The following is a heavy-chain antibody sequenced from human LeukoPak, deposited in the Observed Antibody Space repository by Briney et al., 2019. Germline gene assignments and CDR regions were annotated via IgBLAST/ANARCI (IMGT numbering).Heavy chain of an antibody. V-gene: IGHV3-20*04. D-gene: IGHD3-10*01. CDR1: GFTFDDYG. CDR3: ARHMVRGATSYYYYYMDV. Sequence: GGSLRLSCAASGFTFDDYGMSWVRQAPGKGLEWVSGINWNGGSTGYADSVKSRFTISRDNAKNSLYLQMNSLRAEDTALYYCARHMVRGATSYYYYYMDVWGKGTTVTVSS. CDR2: INWNGGST. J-gene: IGHJ6*03.